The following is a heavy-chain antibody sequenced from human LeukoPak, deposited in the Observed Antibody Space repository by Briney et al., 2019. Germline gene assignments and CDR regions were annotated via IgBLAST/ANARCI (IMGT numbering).Heavy chain of an antibody. CDR3: TRSEYTYYYDGSGYLIDY. CDR1: GFTFSDHY. CDR2: IRSKTYGGTT. D-gene: IGHD3-22*01. J-gene: IGHJ4*02. Sequence: SLRLSCAVSGFTFSDHYMDWVRQAPGKGLEWLGFIRSKTYGGTTELAASVEGRFTISRDDSKSIAYLQMNSLKTEDTAVYYCTRSEYTYYYDGSGYLIDYWGQGTLVTVSS. V-gene: IGHV3-49*04.